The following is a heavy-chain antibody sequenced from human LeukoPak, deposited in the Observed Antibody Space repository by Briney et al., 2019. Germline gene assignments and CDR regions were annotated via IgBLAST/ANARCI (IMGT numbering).Heavy chain of an antibody. Sequence: GGSLRLSCAASRFTFSSYAMSWVRQAPGKGLEWVSSISGSSDRTFYADSVKGRFTISRDNSKNTLYLQVNSLRAEDTAVYYCAKDSGPYSSTWDDAFDIWGQGTLVTVSS. CDR1: RFTFSSYA. CDR2: ISGSSDRT. CDR3: AKDSGPYSSTWDDAFDI. D-gene: IGHD6-13*01. J-gene: IGHJ3*02. V-gene: IGHV3-23*01.